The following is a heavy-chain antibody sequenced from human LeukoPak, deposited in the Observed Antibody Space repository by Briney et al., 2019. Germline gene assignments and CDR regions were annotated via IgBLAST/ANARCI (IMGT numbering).Heavy chain of an antibody. V-gene: IGHV1-46*01. Sequence: GASVKVSCKASGYTFTNYFMHWVRQASGQGLEWMGIINPITGTTTYAQKFQGRVTMTRDTSTGTVYMELSSLRSEDTAVYYCAREERLIAATGRGAFDYWGQGTLVTVSS. D-gene: IGHD6-13*01. CDR3: AREERLIAATGRGAFDY. CDR1: GYTFTNYF. CDR2: INPITGTT. J-gene: IGHJ4*02.